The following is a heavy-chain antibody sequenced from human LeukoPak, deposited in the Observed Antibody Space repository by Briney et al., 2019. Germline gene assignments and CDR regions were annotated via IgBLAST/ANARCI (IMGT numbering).Heavy chain of an antibody. J-gene: IGHJ4*02. V-gene: IGHV1-18*01. Sequence: GASVKVSCKASGYTFTDYYMHWVRQAPGQGLEWMGWISAYNGNTNYAQKLQGRVTMTTDTSTSTAYMELRSLRSDDTAVYYCARVYGSGSFGGDYWGQGTLVTVSS. CDR1: GYTFTDYY. CDR2: ISAYNGNT. D-gene: IGHD1-26*01. CDR3: ARVYGSGSFGGDY.